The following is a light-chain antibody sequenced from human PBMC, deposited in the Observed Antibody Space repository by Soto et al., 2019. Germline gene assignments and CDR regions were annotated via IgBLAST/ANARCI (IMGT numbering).Light chain of an antibody. V-gene: IGLV1-40*01. CDR2: GNS. Sequence: QSVLTQPPSVSGAPGQRVTISCTGSSSNIGAGYDVHWYQQLPGTAPKLLIYGNSNRPSGVPDRLSGSKSGTSASLAITGLQAEDEADYYCQSYDSSLSVVFGGGTKVTVL. J-gene: IGLJ2*01. CDR1: SSNIGAGYD. CDR3: QSYDSSLSVV.